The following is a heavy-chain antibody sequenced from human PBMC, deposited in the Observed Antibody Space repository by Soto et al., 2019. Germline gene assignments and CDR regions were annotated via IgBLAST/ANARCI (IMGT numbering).Heavy chain of an antibody. Sequence: SETLSLTCTVSGGSISSGGYYWNWIRQHPGKGLEWMGYIYFSGTTYYNPSLKSRLAISLDTSKNQFSLSLSSVTAADTAVYYCASTPTATDWFDPWGQGTLVTVS. CDR2: IYFSGTT. CDR1: GGSISSGGYY. D-gene: IGHD2-2*01. CDR3: ASTPTATDWFDP. J-gene: IGHJ5*02. V-gene: IGHV4-31*03.